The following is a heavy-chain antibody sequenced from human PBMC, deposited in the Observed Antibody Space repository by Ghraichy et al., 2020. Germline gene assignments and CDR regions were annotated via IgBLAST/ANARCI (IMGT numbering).Heavy chain of an antibody. V-gene: IGHV1-2*06. D-gene: IGHD2-2*01. CDR1: GYTFTGYY. CDR3: ARGGSLGYCSSTSCYSVY. J-gene: IGHJ4*02. Sequence: ASVKVSCKASGYTFTGYYMHWVRQAPGQGLEWMGRINPNSGGTNYAQKFQGRVTMTRDTSISTAYMELSRLRSDDTAVYYCARGGSLGYCSSTSCYSVYWGQGTLVTVSS. CDR2: INPNSGGT.